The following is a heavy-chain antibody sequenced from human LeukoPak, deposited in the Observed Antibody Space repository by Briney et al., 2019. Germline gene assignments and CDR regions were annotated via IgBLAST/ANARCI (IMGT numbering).Heavy chain of an antibody. J-gene: IGHJ6*02. V-gene: IGHV3-7*01. CDR1: GFTFSSYW. CDR3: ARVDGDYDDYYYYYGMDV. D-gene: IGHD4-17*01. Sequence: GGSLRLSCAASGFTFSSYWMSWVRQAQGKGLEWVANIKQDGSEKYYVDSVKGRFTISRDNAKNSLYLQMNSLRAEDTAVYYCARVDGDYDDYYYYYGMDVWGQGTTVTVSS. CDR2: IKQDGSEK.